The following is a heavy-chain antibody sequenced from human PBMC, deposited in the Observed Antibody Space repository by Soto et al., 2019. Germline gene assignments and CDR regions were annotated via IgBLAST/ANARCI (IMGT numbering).Heavy chain of an antibody. CDR3: AAPLGPSGLVRDISFAL. D-gene: IGHD3-9*01. CDR1: GFTFSRYA. CDR2: ISDRGQSV. V-gene: IGHV3-23*01. J-gene: IGHJ3*01. Sequence: PGWSLRLSCAASGFTFSRYAMSWVRQAPGKGLEWVSSISDRGQSVFVADSVTGRFTISRDNSNNTLYLQMDSLRADDTAVYYCAAPLGPSGLVRDISFALWGQGTMVTVSS.